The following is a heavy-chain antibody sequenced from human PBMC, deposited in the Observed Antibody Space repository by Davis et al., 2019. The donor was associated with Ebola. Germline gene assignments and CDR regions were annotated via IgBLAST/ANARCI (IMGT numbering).Heavy chain of an antibody. J-gene: IGHJ6*02. Sequence: PGGSLRLSCAASGFTFSNAWMNWVRQAPGKGLEWVGRIKSKTDGGTTDYAAPVKGRFTTSRDDSKNTLYLQMNSLRAEDTAVYYCARDVSDQGLYYYYGMDVWGQGTTVTVSS. D-gene: IGHD2-2*01. V-gene: IGHV3-15*07. CDR2: IKSKTDGGTT. CDR1: GFTFSNAW. CDR3: ARDVSDQGLYYYYGMDV.